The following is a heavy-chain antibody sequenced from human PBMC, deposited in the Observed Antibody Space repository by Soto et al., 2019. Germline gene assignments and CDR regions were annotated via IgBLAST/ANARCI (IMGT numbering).Heavy chain of an antibody. V-gene: IGHV4-31*03. CDR2: IYYSGTA. D-gene: IGHD6-13*01. Sequence: QVQLQESGPGLVKPSQTLSLTCTVSGGSISSGGYYWSWIRQHPGKGLEWIGYIYYSGTAYYNLYLKSRISISVDTSKNQFSLKLSSVTAADTAVYYCARARGVAAADLTLYYYYGMDVWGQGTTVTVSS. J-gene: IGHJ6*02. CDR1: GGSISSGGYY. CDR3: ARARGVAAADLTLYYYYGMDV.